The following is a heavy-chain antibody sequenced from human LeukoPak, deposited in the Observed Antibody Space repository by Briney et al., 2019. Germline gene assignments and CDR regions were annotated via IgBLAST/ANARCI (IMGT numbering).Heavy chain of an antibody. V-gene: IGHV4-39*07. Sequence: SETLSLTCTVSGGSITSSSYYWGWIRQPPGKGLEWIGSIYYSGSTYYNPSLKSRVTLSVDTSKNQFSLKLSSVTAADTAVYYCARDRGGNPSWFDSWGQGTLVTVSS. J-gene: IGHJ5*01. CDR2: IYYSGST. D-gene: IGHD4-23*01. CDR1: GGSITSSSYY. CDR3: ARDRGGNPSWFDS.